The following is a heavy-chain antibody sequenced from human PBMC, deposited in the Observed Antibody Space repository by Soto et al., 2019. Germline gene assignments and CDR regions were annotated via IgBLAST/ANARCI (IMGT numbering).Heavy chain of an antibody. CDR3: AKGLRRSYNWFDP. CDR2: ISGSGGST. V-gene: IGHV3-23*01. CDR1: GFTFSSYA. Sequence: VGSLRLSCAASGFTFSSYAMSWVRQAPGEGLEWVSAISGSGGSTYYADSVKGRFTISRDNSKNTLYLQMNSLRAEDTAVYYCAKGLRRSYNWFDPWGQGTLVTVSS. D-gene: IGHD4-17*01. J-gene: IGHJ5*02.